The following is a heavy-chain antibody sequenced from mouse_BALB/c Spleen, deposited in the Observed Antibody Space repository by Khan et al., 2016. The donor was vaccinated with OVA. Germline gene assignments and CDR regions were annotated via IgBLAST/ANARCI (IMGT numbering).Heavy chain of an antibody. D-gene: IGHD3-2*02. CDR2: IYPGTDNT. CDR3: AREEALYYFDY. J-gene: IGHJ2*01. Sequence: VELVESGAELVRPGTSVKLSCKTSGYIFTSYWIHWVKQRSGQGLEWIARIYPGTDNTYYNEKFKDRATLTADKSSSTAYFQLSSLKSEDSAVFFCAREEALYYFDYWGQGTTVTVSS. V-gene: IGHV1-76*01. CDR1: GYIFTSYW.